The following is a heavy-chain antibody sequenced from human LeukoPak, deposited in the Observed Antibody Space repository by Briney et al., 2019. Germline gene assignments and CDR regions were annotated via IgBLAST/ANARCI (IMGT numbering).Heavy chain of an antibody. V-gene: IGHV4-31*11. CDR1: GGSISSGGYY. J-gene: IGHJ4*02. Sequence: PSGTLSLTCAVSGGSISSGGYYWSWIRQHPGKGLEWIGYIYYSGSTYYNPSLKSRVTISVDTSKNQFSLKLSSVTAADTAVYYCARELRGDYGNTTPLPDYWGQGTLVTVSS. D-gene: IGHD4-17*01. CDR3: ARELRGDYGNTTPLPDY. CDR2: IYYSGST.